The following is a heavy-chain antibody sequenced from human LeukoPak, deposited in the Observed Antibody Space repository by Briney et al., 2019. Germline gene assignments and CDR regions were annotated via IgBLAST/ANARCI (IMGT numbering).Heavy chain of an antibody. CDR3: ASSDKGYYYGMDV. Sequence: GGSLRLSCAASGFTVSGNYMSWVRQAPGKGLEWVSLLYSGGSTYYADTVKGRFSISRDNSKNTLYLQMNSLRAEDTAVYYCASSDKGYYYGMDVWGQGTTVTVSS. J-gene: IGHJ6*02. CDR2: LYSGGST. D-gene: IGHD3-9*01. CDR1: GFTVSGNY. V-gene: IGHV3-66*01.